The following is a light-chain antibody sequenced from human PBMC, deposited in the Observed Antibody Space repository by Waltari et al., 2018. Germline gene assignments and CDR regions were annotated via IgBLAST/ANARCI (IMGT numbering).Light chain of an antibody. V-gene: IGLV1-44*01. CDR2: TNN. Sequence: QSVLTQPPSASGTHGQRVTISCSGSNSNIGINTVNWYQQLPGTAHKLLIYTNNQRPSGVPDRFSGSKSVTSASLAISGLQSEDEADYYCAAWDDSLNGPVFGGGTKLTVL. J-gene: IGLJ3*02. CDR1: NSNIGINT. CDR3: AAWDDSLNGPV.